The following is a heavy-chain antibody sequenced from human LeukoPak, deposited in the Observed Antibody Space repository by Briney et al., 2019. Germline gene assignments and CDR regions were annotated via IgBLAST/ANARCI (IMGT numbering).Heavy chain of an antibody. D-gene: IGHD3-3*01. J-gene: IGHJ3*02. V-gene: IGHV3-21*01. CDR2: ISSSSSYI. Sequence: GGSPRLSCAASGFTFSSYSMNWVRQAPGKGLEWVSSISSSSSYIYYADSVKGRFTISRDNAKNSLYLQMNSLRAEDTAVYYCARGTTQSFWSGYYAPDAFDIWGQGTMVTVSS. CDR1: GFTFSSYS. CDR3: ARGTTQSFWSGYYAPDAFDI.